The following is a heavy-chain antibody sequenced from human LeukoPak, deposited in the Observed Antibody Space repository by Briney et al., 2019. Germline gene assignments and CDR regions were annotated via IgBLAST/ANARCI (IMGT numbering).Heavy chain of an antibody. CDR2: ISGSGGSS. V-gene: IGHV3-23*01. CDR3: AKELRQQLVPFDY. CDR1: GFTVSSNY. D-gene: IGHD6-13*01. J-gene: IGHJ4*02. Sequence: GGSLRLSCAASGFTVSSNYMSWVRQAPGKGLEWVSDISGSGGSSYYADSVKGRFTISRDNSKNPLYLQMNSLRAEDTAVYYCAKELRQQLVPFDYWGQGTLVTVSS.